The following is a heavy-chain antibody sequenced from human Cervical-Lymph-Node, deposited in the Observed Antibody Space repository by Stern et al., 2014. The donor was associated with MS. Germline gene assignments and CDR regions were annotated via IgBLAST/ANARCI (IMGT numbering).Heavy chain of an antibody. J-gene: IGHJ5*01. CDR2: ISYDGSHK. D-gene: IGHD1-1*01. CDR3: AKGTSAAVRTWFDS. CDR1: GFPFSNYG. V-gene: IGHV3-30*18. Sequence: VQLVESGGGVVQPGRSLRLSCAASGFPFSNYGMHWVRQAPGKGLEWVAVISYDGSHKYSSDSVKGRFTISRDNSKNTLYLQMNTLRTEDTGVYYCAKGTSAAVRTWFDSWGQGTLVTVSS.